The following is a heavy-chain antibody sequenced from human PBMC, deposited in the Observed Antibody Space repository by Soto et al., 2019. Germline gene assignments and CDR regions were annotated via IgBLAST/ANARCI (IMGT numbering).Heavy chain of an antibody. CDR3: AKGRGYPSRMPGPLRY. J-gene: IGHJ4*02. V-gene: IGHV3-9*01. CDR1: GFTFDDYA. D-gene: IGHD2-2*01. CDR2: ISWNSGSI. Sequence: EVQLVESGGGLVQPGRSLRLSCAASGFTFDDYAMHWVRQAPGKGLEWVSGISWNSGSIGYADSVKGRFTISRDNAKNSLYLQMNSLRAEDTALYYCAKGRGYPSRMPGPLRYWGQGTLVTVSS.